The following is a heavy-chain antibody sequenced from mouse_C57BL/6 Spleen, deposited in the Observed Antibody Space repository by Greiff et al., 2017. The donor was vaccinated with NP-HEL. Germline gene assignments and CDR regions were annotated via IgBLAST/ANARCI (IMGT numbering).Heavy chain of an antibody. CDR1: GYTFTDYY. J-gene: IGHJ4*01. CDR3: ARRGVNYGSSYAYAMDY. CDR2: INPYNGGT. V-gene: IGHV1-19*01. Sequence: EVQLQQSGPVLVKPGASVKMSCKASGYTFTDYYMNWVKQSHGKSLEWIGVINPYNGGTSYNQKFKGKATLTVDKYSSTAYMDLNSLTSEDAAVYYCARRGVNYGSSYAYAMDYWGQGTSVTVSS. D-gene: IGHD1-1*01.